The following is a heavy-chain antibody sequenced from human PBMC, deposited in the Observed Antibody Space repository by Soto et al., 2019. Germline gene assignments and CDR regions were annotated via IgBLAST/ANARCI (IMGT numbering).Heavy chain of an antibody. D-gene: IGHD3-16*01. CDR2: ISAHNGNT. CDR3: ARVPGEFGAEYIYYYGMDV. J-gene: IGHJ6*02. Sequence: ASVKVSCKASGYTFTSYGISWVRQAPGQGLEWVGWISAHNGNTNYAQKFQGRVMMTTETSTSTAYMDLRSLRSDDTAVYYCARVPGEFGAEYIYYYGMDVWGQGTTVTVSS. V-gene: IGHV1-18*01. CDR1: GYTFTSYG.